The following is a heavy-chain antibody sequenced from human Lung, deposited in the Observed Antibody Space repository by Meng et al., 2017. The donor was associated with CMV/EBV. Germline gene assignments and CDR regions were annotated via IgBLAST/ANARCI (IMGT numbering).Heavy chain of an antibody. CDR1: GFTFDDYG. Sequence: GESLKISCAGSGFTFDDYGRSWVRQAPGKGLEWVSGINWSGGSTGYADSVKGRFTISRDNAKNSLYLQMNSLRAEDTALYHCARGDSSAYYRFDHWGQGTLVTVSS. CDR3: ARGDSSAYYRFDH. V-gene: IGHV3-20*01. J-gene: IGHJ4*02. D-gene: IGHD3-22*01. CDR2: INWSGGST.